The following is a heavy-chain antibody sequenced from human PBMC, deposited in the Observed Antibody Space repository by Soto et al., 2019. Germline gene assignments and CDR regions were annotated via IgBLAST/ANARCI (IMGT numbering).Heavy chain of an antibody. CDR3: ARVDHAFWRGPYASNLGMDV. Sequence: SETLSLTCTVSGGSISSNYWSWIRQPPGKGLEWIGYIFHSGSTTYNPSLKSRVTMSVDTSKNQFSLNLSSVTAADTAVYYCARVDHAFWRGPYASNLGMDVWGQGTTVTVS. CDR2: IFHSGST. D-gene: IGHD3-3*01. J-gene: IGHJ6*02. CDR1: GGSISSNY. V-gene: IGHV4-59*01.